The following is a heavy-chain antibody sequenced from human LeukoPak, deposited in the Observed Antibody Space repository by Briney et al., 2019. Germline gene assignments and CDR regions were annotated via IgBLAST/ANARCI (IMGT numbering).Heavy chain of an antibody. D-gene: IGHD6-19*01. CDR1: GFTFSYAW. V-gene: IGHV3-15*01. CDR2: IISKADGGTT. J-gene: IGHJ4*02. Sequence: GGALRLSCAASGFTFSYAWMNWVRQAPGKGLEWVGRIISKADGGTTDYAAPVKGRFTISRDDSKNTFYLQMNSLKTEDTAVYYCTTGVAVAGTGVDYWGQGTLVTVSS. CDR3: TTGVAVAGTGVDY.